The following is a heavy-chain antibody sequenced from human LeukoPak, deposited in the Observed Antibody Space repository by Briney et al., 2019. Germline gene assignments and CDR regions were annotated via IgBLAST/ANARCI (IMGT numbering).Heavy chain of an antibody. Sequence: ASVKVPCKAPGYIFTAYYMHWVRQAPGQGLEWMGIINPSGGSTSYAQKFQGRVTMTRDTSTSTVYMELSSLRSEDTAVYYCARGVITMVRGVTNRDYYMDVWGKGTTVTISS. D-gene: IGHD3-10*01. CDR2: INPSGGST. CDR3: ARGVITMVRGVTNRDYYMDV. V-gene: IGHV1-46*01. CDR1: GYIFTAYY. J-gene: IGHJ6*03.